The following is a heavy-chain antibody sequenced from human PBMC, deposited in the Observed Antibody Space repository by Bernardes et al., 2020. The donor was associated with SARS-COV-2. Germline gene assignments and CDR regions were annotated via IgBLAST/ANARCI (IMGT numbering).Heavy chain of an antibody. Sequence: GGSLRLSCAASGFTFGDYAMHWVRQAPGKGLEWVSGISWNSGSIGYADSVKGRFTISRDNAKNSLYLQMNSLRAEDTALYYCAKDIPRRPLSGGRGVIIFYGMDVWGQGTTVTVS. CDR3: AKDIPRRPLSGGRGVIIFYGMDV. CDR1: GFTFGDYA. J-gene: IGHJ6*02. CDR2: ISWNSGSI. V-gene: IGHV3-9*01. D-gene: IGHD3-10*01.